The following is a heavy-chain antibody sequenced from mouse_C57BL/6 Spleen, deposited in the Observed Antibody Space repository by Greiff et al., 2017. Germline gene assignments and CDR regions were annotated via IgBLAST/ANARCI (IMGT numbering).Heavy chain of an antibody. CDR1: GYTFTSYW. CDR2: IDPSDSYT. Sequence: QVQLKQPGAELVMPGASVKLSCKASGYTFTSYWMHWVKQRPGQGLEWLGEIDPSDSYTNYNQKFKGKSTLTVDKSSSTAYMQLSSLTSEDSAVYYCARDYYGRDYAMDYWGQGTSVTGAS. J-gene: IGHJ4*01. CDR3: ARDYYGRDYAMDY. D-gene: IGHD1-1*01. V-gene: IGHV1-69*01.